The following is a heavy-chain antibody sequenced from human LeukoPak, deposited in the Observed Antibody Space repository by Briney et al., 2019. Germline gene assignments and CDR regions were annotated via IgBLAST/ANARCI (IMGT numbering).Heavy chain of an antibody. D-gene: IGHD3-16*01. Sequence: PGGSLRLSCAASGFTFDDYAMHWVRQAPGKGLEWVSLISWDGGSTYYADSVKGRFTISRDNSKNSLYLQMSSLRAEDTAVYYCATYTHWVAGDVWGHGTTVTVSS. J-gene: IGHJ6*02. CDR2: ISWDGGST. CDR1: GFTFDDYA. CDR3: ATYTHWVAGDV. V-gene: IGHV3-43D*03.